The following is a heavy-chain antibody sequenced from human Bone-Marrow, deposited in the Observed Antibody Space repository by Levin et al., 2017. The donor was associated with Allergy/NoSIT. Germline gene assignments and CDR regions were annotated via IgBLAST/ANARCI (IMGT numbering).Heavy chain of an antibody. CDR1: GFTFGSFS. CDR3: ARVGIPNNYYYMDV. Sequence: GGSLRLSCAASGFTFGSFSMMWVRQAPGKGLEWVSYISSSSSTKYYADSMKGRFTISRDNAKNSLYLQMNSLRAEDTAVYYCARVGIPNNYYYMDVWGTGTTVTVSS. V-gene: IGHV3-48*01. CDR2: ISSSSSTK. D-gene: IGHD2-21*01. J-gene: IGHJ6*03.